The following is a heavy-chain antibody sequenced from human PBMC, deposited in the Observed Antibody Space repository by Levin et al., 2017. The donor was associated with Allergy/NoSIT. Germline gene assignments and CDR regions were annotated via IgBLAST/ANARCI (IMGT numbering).Heavy chain of an antibody. J-gene: IGHJ5*02. Sequence: GGSLRLSCAASGFTFSTYSMNWVRQAPGKGLEWVSSISSSSSYIYYADSVKGRFTISRDNAKNSLYLQMNSLRVEDTAVYYCARGGAPINWFDPWGQGTLVTVSS. D-gene: IGHD3-16*01. V-gene: IGHV3-21*01. CDR3: ARGGAPINWFDP. CDR1: GFTFSTYS. CDR2: ISSSSSYI.